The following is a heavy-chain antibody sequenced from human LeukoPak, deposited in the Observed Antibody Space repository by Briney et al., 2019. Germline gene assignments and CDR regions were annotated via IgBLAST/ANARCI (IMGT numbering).Heavy chain of an antibody. CDR3: ARGPTVTSSNDY. CDR1: GYTFTSYG. D-gene: IGHD4-17*01. V-gene: IGHV1-18*01. J-gene: IGHJ4*02. Sequence: ASVKVSCKASGYTFTSYGISWVRQAAGQGLEWMGRISAYNGNTNYAQKLQGRVTMTTDTSTSTAYMELRSLRSDDTAVYYCARGPTVTSSNDYWGQGTLVTVSS. CDR2: ISAYNGNT.